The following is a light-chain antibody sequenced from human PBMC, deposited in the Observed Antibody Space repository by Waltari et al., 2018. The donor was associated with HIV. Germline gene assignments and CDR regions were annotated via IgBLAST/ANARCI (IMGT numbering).Light chain of an antibody. CDR2: SNI. J-gene: IGLJ3*02. V-gene: IGLV1-44*01. CDR1: TSNIGTNN. Sequence: QSVLTQPPSASGTPGQRIIISCSGSTSNIGTNNVNWYQQLPGTTPRLLMHSNIPRPSGVPDRFSGSRAGTSASLAISGLQSEDEADYYCSAWDAGLGAWMFGGGTKLTVL. CDR3: SAWDAGLGAWM.